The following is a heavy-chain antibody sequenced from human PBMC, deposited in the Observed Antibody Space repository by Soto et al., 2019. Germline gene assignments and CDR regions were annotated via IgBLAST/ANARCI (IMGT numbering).Heavy chain of an antibody. Sequence: QVQLQESGPGLVKPSETLSLTCTVSGGSISSYYWSWIRQPPGKGLEWIGYIYYSGSTNYNPSLKSRVTISVDTSKNQFSLKLSSVTAADTAVYYCVSSPDSSGSYFDYWGQGTLVTVSS. CDR3: VSSPDSSGSYFDY. J-gene: IGHJ4*02. CDR1: GGSISSYY. V-gene: IGHV4-59*01. CDR2: IYYSGST. D-gene: IGHD1-26*01.